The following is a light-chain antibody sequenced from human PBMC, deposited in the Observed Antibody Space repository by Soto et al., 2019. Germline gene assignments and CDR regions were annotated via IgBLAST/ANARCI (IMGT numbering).Light chain of an antibody. CDR2: AAS. V-gene: IGKV1-27*01. CDR1: QGISTY. CDR3: QKYNSAPLT. Sequence: DIQMTQSPSSLSASVGDRVTITCRASQGISTYLAWYQQKPGKVPKLLSYAASTLQSGVPSRFSGSGSGTDFTLTISSLQPEDVATYYCQKYNSAPLTFGGGTKVEIK. J-gene: IGKJ4*01.